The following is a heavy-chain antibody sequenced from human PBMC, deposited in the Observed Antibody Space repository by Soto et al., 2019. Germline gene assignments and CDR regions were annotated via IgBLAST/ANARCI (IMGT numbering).Heavy chain of an antibody. D-gene: IGHD6-13*01. Sequence: ASVKVSCKASGGTFSSYAISWVRQAPGQGLEWMGGSIPIFGTANYAQKFQGSVTITADESTSTAYMELSSLRSEDTAVYYCAGVGRLWQHDAFDIWGQGTVVTVSS. J-gene: IGHJ3*02. V-gene: IGHV1-69*13. CDR1: GGTFSSYA. CDR2: SIPIFGTA. CDR3: AGVGRLWQHDAFDI.